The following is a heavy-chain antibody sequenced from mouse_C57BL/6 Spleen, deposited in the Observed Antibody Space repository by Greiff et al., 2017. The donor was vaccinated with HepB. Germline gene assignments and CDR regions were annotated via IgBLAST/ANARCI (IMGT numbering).Heavy chain of an antibody. CDR2: ISSGSSTL. J-gene: IGHJ4*01. V-gene: IGHV5-17*01. CDR1: GFTFSDYG. Sequence: VQLKQSGGGLVKPGGSLKLSCAASGFTFSDYGMHWVRQAPEKGLEWVAYISSGSSTLYYADTVKGRFTISRDNATNTLFLQMTSLRSEDTAMYYWERPWQLRLFYAMDYWGQGTSVTVSS. D-gene: IGHD3-2*02. CDR3: ERPWQLRLFYAMDY.